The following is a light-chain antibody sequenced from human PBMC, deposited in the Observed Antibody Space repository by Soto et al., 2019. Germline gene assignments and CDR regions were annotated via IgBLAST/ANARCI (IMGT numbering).Light chain of an antibody. J-gene: IGKJ1*01. Sequence: GDSVTITCRASQKVSPWLAWYQQKAGQAPKILIYDISSLESGVPSRFSGSGSGTEFTLTIRSLQPDDSATYYRLQVDSYPWSFGQGTKVDIK. CDR1: QKVSPW. CDR2: DIS. V-gene: IGKV1-5*01. CDR3: LQVDSYPWS.